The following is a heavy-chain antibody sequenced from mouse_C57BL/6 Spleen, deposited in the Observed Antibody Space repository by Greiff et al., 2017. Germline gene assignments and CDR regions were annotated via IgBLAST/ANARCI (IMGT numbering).Heavy chain of an antibody. J-gene: IGHJ2*01. Sequence: EVKLQESGPGLVKPSQSLSLTCSVTGYSITSGYYWNWIRQFPGNKLEWMGYISYDGSNNYNPSLKNRISITRDTSKNQFFLKLNSVTTEDTATYYCARAYYSNYYFDYWGQDTTLTVSS. CDR1: GYSITSGYY. CDR3: ARAYYSNYYFDY. V-gene: IGHV3-6*01. D-gene: IGHD2-5*01. CDR2: ISYDGSN.